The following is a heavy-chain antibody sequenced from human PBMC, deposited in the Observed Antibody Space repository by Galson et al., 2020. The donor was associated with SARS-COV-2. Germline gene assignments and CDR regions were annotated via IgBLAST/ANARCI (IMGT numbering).Heavy chain of an antibody. V-gene: IGHV3-11*01. CDR1: GFTFSDYY. D-gene: IGHD3-3*01. J-gene: IGHJ6*02. Sequence: GESLKISCIGSGFTFSDYYMHWIRQTPGKGLEWVSSISNTGSIIYYAVSLKGRFTVSRDNGKKSLFLQMNSLRVEDTAVYYCARHYGVVRDYFYYYGLDVWGQGTTVTVSS. CDR3: ARHYGVVRDYFYYYGLDV. CDR2: ISNTGSII.